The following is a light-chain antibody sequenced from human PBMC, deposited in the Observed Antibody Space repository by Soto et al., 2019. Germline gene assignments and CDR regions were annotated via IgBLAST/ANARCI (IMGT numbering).Light chain of an antibody. V-gene: IGKV3-20*01. CDR2: GAS. Sequence: EIVLTQSPGTLSLSPGERATLSCRAGQSVSSSYLAWYQQKPGQAPRLLIYGASTRATGIPDRFSGSGSGTDFTLTISRVEPEDFAVYFCQQYASSPRWTFGQGTKVDIK. CDR1: QSVSSSY. J-gene: IGKJ1*01. CDR3: QQYASSPRWT.